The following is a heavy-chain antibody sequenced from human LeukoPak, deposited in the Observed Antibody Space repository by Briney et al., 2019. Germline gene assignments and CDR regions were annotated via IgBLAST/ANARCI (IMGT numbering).Heavy chain of an antibody. D-gene: IGHD3-10*01. V-gene: IGHV4-59*01. CDR1: GGSISSYY. CDR3: ARQYSSGSPFVY. J-gene: IGHJ4*02. CDR2: ICYSGST. Sequence: PSETLSLTCTVSGGSISSYYWSWIRQPPGKGLEWIGYICYSGSTNYNPSLKSRVTISVDTSKNQFSLQLSSVTAADTAVYYCARQYSSGSPFVYWGQGTLVTVSS.